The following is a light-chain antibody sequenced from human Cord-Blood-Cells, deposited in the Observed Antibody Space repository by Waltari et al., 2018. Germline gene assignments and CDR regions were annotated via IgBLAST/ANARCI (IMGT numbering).Light chain of an antibody. V-gene: IGKV3-20*01. CDR2: GAS. J-gene: IGKJ2*01. Sequence: EIVLTQSPGTLYLSPAERATLPCRASQSVSSSYLAGYQQKPGQAPRLLIYGASTRATGIPDRFSGSGSGTDFTLTISRLEPEDFAVYYCQQYGSSPPYTFGQGTKLEIK. CDR3: QQYGSSPPYT. CDR1: QSVSSSY.